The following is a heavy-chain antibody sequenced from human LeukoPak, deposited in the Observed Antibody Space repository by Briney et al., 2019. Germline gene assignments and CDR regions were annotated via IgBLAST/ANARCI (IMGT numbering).Heavy chain of an antibody. CDR1: GGSISSSSYY. Sequence: KASETLSLTCTVSGGSISSSSYYWGWIRQPPGKGLEWIGSIYYSGSTYYNPSLKSRVTISVDTSKNQFSLKLSSVTAADTAVYYCARVGSSSSGGYWGQGTLVTVSS. J-gene: IGHJ4*02. CDR3: ARVGSSSSGGY. CDR2: IYYSGST. D-gene: IGHD6-13*01. V-gene: IGHV4-39*07.